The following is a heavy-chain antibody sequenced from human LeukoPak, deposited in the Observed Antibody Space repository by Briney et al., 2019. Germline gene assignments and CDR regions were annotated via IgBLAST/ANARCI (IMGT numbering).Heavy chain of an antibody. CDR2: IYYSGST. CDR1: GGSISGGDYH. J-gene: IGHJ5*02. D-gene: IGHD2-15*01. CDR3: ASCSGGSCYSTT. Sequence: PSETLSLTCTVSGGSISGGDYHWSWIRQPPGKGLEWIGYIYYSGSTYYNPSLKSRVTISVDTSKNQFSLKLSSVTAADTAVYYCASCSGGSCYSTTWGQGTLVTVSS. V-gene: IGHV4-30-4*01.